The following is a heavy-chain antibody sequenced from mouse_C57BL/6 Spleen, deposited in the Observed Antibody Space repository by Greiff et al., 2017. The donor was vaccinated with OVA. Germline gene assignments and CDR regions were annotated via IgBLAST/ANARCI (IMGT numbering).Heavy chain of an antibody. V-gene: IGHV1-61*01. CDR1: GYTFTSYW. D-gene: IGHD1-1*01. J-gene: IGHJ1*03. CDR3: ARGLVTTVVARYFDV. CDR2: IYPSDSET. Sequence: VQLQQPGAELVRPGSSVKLSCKASGYTFTSYWMDWVKQRPGQGLEWIGNIYPSDSETHYNQKFKDKATLTVDKSSSTAYMQLSSLTSEDSAVYYCARGLVTTVVARYFDVWGTGTTVTVSS.